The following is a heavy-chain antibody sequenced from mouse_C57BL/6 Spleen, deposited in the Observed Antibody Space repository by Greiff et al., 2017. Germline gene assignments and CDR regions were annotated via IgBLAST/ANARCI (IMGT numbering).Heavy chain of an antibody. J-gene: IGHJ4*01. CDR1: GYSITSGYY. D-gene: IGHD1-1*01. CDR3: AREGDYGSSYDYAMDY. Sequence: EVHLVESGPGLVKPSQSLSLTCSVTGYSITSGYYWNWIRQFPGNKLEWMGYISYDGSNNYNPSLKNRISITRDTSKNQFFLKLNSVTTEDTATYYCAREGDYGSSYDYAMDYWGQGTSVTVSS. V-gene: IGHV3-6*01. CDR2: ISYDGSN.